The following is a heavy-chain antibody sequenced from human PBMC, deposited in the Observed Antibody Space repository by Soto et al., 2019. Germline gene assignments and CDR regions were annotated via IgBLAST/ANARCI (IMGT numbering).Heavy chain of an antibody. D-gene: IGHD3-3*01. CDR1: GGSFSGYY. CDR2: INHSGST. CDR3: ARLRISDTIPTFDP. J-gene: IGHJ5*02. V-gene: IGHV4-34*01. Sequence: PSETLSLTCAVYGGSFSGYYWSWIRQPPGKGLEWIGEINHSGSTNYNPSLKSRVTISVDTSKNQFSLKLSSVTAADTAVYYCARLRISDTIPTFDPWGQGTLVTVSS.